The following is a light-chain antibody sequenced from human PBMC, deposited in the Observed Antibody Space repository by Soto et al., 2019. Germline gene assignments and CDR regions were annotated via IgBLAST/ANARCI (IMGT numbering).Light chain of an antibody. V-gene: IGKV1-17*03. Sequence: TQPPSASGTPGQRVTITCRASQGISNSLAWFQQKPGRVPKRLIYGASTLQSWAPSRFSGSASGAAFTITFSSLQPEDVETYYCLQYNSYPFTFGGGTKGDIK. J-gene: IGKJ4*01. CDR2: GAS. CDR1: QGISNS. CDR3: LQYNSYPFT.